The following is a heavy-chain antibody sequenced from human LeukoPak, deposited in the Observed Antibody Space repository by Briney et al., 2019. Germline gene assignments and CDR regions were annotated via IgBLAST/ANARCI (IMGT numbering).Heavy chain of an antibody. Sequence: PGGSLRLSCAASGFTFSSYWMSWVRQTPGKGLEWVANIKPDGSEKYYVDSVKGRFTISRDNAKNSLYLQMNSLRAEDTAVYYCARDGGSAWFLDYWGQGTLVTVSS. CDR1: GFTFSSYW. CDR3: ARDGGSAWFLDY. D-gene: IGHD6-19*01. CDR2: IKPDGSEK. V-gene: IGHV3-7*01. J-gene: IGHJ4*02.